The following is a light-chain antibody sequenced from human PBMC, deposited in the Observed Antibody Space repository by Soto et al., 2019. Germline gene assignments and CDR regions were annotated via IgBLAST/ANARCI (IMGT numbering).Light chain of an antibody. V-gene: IGKV4-1*01. J-gene: IGKJ4*01. CDR2: WAS. CDR1: QSVLYSSNNKNY. CDR3: QQYYSTPLT. Sequence: DIVMTQSPDSLAVSLGERATINCKSSQSVLYSSNNKNYLAWYQQKPGQPPKLLIYWASTRESGVPDRFSGSGSGTDFTLTISSLQVEDVAVYYCQQYYSTPLTFGGVTKVEIK.